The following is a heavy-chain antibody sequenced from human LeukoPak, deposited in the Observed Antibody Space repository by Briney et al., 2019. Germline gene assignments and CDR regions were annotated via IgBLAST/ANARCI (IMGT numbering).Heavy chain of an antibody. V-gene: IGHV4-59*11. Sequence: SETLSLTCTVSGGSLSGHYWSWIRQPPGNRLEWIGYVSYTGRTKYNPSLQSRVTISIDTSKSQFSSKLTSVTSADTAVYSCARLLDNDISGDPDTFDVWGQGTTVIVSS. CDR3: ARLLDNDISGDPDTFDV. CDR2: VSYTGRT. CDR1: GGSLSGHY. J-gene: IGHJ3*01. D-gene: IGHD3-22*01.